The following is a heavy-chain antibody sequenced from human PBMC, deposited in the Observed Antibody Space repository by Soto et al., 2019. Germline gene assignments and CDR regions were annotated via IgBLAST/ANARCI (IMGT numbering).Heavy chain of an antibody. CDR1: GYNFSWYW. V-gene: IGHV5-51*01. Sequence: GESLKISCEGSGYNFSWYWIGWVRQMPGKGPEWMGIIDPDDSETRYSPSFQGQVTMSADKSKSTAVLQWSSLKASDTAMYYCASPLEGYGMDVWGPGTTVTVSS. CDR2: IDPDDSET. CDR3: ASPLEGYGMDV. J-gene: IGHJ6*02.